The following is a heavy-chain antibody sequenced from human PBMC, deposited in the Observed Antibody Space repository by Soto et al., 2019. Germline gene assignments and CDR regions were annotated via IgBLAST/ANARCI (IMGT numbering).Heavy chain of an antibody. CDR3: ARTPPLGYCSGGSCPRKYYYYGMDV. Sequence: GASVKVSCKASGGTFSSYTISWVRQAPGQGLEWMGRIIPILGIANYAQKFQGRVTITADKSTSTAYMELSSLRSEDTAVYYCARTPPLGYCSGGSCPRKYYYYGMDVWGQGTTVTVSS. V-gene: IGHV1-69*02. J-gene: IGHJ6*02. CDR2: IIPILGIA. CDR1: GGTFSSYT. D-gene: IGHD2-15*01.